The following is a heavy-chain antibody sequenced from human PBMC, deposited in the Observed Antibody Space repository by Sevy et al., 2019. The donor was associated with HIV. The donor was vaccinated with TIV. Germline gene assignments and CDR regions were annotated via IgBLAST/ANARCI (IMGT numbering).Heavy chain of an antibody. CDR2: TGGRGGAT. CDR3: AKDVVAVVGDAFDV. J-gene: IGHJ3*01. Sequence: GGSLRLSCAASGFPFSSYAMNWVRQGPGKGLEWVSATGGRGGATYYADSVKGRFTISRDNSKNTLYLQMDSLRTEDTAVYYCAKDVVAVVGDAFDVWGQGTMVTVSS. V-gene: IGHV3-23*01. CDR1: GFPFSSYA. D-gene: IGHD2-15*01.